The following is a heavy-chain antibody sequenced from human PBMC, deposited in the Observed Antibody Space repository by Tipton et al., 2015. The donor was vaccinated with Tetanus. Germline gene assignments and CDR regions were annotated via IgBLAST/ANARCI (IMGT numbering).Heavy chain of an antibody. Sequence: SLRLSCAASGFPFSNYAMSWVRQAPGKGLEWVAGINNSGGNKYFADSVKGRFTISRDNSKNTVYLQMNSLRAEDTAVYYCARRSYCTSTRCFDAFDLWGPGTRVTVSS. CDR1: GFPFSNYA. J-gene: IGHJ3*01. CDR2: INNSGGNK. D-gene: IGHD2-8*01. V-gene: IGHV3-23*01. CDR3: ARRSYCTSTRCFDAFDL.